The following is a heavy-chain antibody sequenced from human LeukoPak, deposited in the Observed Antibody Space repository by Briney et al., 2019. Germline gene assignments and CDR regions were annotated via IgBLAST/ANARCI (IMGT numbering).Heavy chain of an antibody. CDR2: IYSGGST. J-gene: IGHJ4*02. D-gene: IGHD2-21*02. Sequence: GGSLRLSCAASGFTVSSNYMSWVRQAPGKGLEWVSVIYSGGSTYYADSVKGRLTISRDNSKNTLYLQMNSLRAEDTAVYYCPRDAGIAYCGGDCYSDWGQGTLVTVSS. V-gene: IGHV3-66*01. CDR3: PRDAGIAYCGGDCYSD. CDR1: GFTVSSNY.